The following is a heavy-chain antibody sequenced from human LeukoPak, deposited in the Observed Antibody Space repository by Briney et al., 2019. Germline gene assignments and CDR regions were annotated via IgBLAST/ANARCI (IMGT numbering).Heavy chain of an antibody. Sequence: GESLKISCAASGFTFSDYYMSWIRQAPGNGLEWVSYISSSGSTIYYADSVKGRFTISRDNAKNSLYLQMNSLRPEDTAVYYCARFDTAMVVYGYWGQGTLVTVSS. CDR3: ARFDTAMVVYGY. CDR1: GFTFSDYY. J-gene: IGHJ4*02. V-gene: IGHV3-11*04. CDR2: ISSSGSTI. D-gene: IGHD5-18*01.